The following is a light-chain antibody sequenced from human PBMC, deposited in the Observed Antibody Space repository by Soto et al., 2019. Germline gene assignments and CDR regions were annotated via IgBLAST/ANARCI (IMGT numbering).Light chain of an antibody. Sequence: DIQMTQSPSSLSASVGDRVTITCRASQSISNYLNWYQQKPGKAPKVLIYDASSLQSGVPSRFSGSGSGTDFTLTINSLQPEDFATYYCQQSNSTPWTFGQGTKVEIK. CDR2: DAS. CDR3: QQSNSTPWT. J-gene: IGKJ1*01. V-gene: IGKV1-39*01. CDR1: QSISNY.